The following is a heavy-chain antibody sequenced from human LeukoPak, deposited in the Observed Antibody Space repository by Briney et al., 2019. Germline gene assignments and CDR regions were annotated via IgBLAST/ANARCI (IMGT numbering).Heavy chain of an antibody. CDR3: ARDDDPVKNFDY. J-gene: IGHJ4*02. V-gene: IGHV4-34*01. CDR2: INHSGST. D-gene: IGHD1-1*01. Sequence: SETLSLTCAVYGGSFSGYYWSWIRQPPGKGLEWIGEINHSGSTNYNPSLKSRVTISVDTSKNQFSLKLSSVTAADTAVYYCARDDDPVKNFDYWGQGTLVTVSS. CDR1: GGSFSGYY.